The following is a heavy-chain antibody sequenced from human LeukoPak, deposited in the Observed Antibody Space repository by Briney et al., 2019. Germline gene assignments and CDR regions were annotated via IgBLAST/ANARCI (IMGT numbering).Heavy chain of an antibody. Sequence: ASVKVSCKTSEYTFTGYFIHWVRQAPGQRLEWMGWINAGNGNTKYSQKFQGRVTITRDTSASTAYMELSSLRSEDTAVYFCAREVAGWYYFDYWGQGTLVTVSS. V-gene: IGHV1-3*01. CDR1: EYTFTGYF. D-gene: IGHD6-19*01. CDR3: AREVAGWYYFDY. CDR2: INAGNGNT. J-gene: IGHJ4*02.